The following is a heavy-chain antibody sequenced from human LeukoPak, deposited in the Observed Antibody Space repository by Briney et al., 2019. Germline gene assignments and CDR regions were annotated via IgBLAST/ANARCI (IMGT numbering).Heavy chain of an antibody. CDR3: ARDTAMVKVRYYYYMDV. J-gene: IGHJ6*03. Sequence: SETLSLTCAVSGGYISSSNWWSWVRQPPGKGLEWIGEIYHSGSTNYNPSLKSRVTISVDKSKNQFSLKLSSVTAADTAVYYCARDTAMVKVRYYYYMDVWGKGTTVTVSS. V-gene: IGHV4-4*02. CDR1: GGYISSSNW. CDR2: IYHSGST. D-gene: IGHD5-18*01.